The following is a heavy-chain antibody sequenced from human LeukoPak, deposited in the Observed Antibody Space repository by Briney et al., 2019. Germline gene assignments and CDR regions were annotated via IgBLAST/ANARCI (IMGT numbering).Heavy chain of an antibody. J-gene: IGHJ4*02. V-gene: IGHV4-39*07. CDR3: ARGRSSRHFDY. Sequence: KPSETLSLTCTVSGGSISSSRYHWGWVRQPPGKGLEWIGNIYYSGNTYYNPSLKSRVTISVDTSKNQFSLKLSSVTAADTAVYYCARGRSSRHFDYWGQGTLVTVSS. D-gene: IGHD6-13*01. CDR2: IYYSGNT. CDR1: GGSISSSRYH.